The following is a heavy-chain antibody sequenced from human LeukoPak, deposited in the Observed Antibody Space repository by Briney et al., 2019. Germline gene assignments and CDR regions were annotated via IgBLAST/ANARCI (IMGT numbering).Heavy chain of an antibody. D-gene: IGHD2-2*01. CDR3: ARYCSSTSCYRWFDP. CDR2: IYHSGSA. J-gene: IGHJ5*02. V-gene: IGHV4-30-2*01. Sequence: PSETLSLTCAVSGGSISSGGYSWSWIRQPPGTGLEWFGYIYHSGSAYYNPSLKSRVTISVDRSKNQFSLKLSSVTAADTAVYYCARYCSSTSCYRWFDPWGQGTLVTVSP. CDR1: GGSISSGGYS.